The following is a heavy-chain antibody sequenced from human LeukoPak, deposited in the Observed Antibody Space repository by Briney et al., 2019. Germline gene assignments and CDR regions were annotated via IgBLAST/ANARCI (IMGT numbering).Heavy chain of an antibody. Sequence: SETLSLTCTVSDAPMSGYYWSWIRQPPGKGLEWIGSIHFSGSTNYNPSLRSRVTISVDTSKNQLSLKLSSVTAADTAVYYCARDLGGIYFDYWGQGTLVTVSS. CDR3: ARDLGGIYFDY. D-gene: IGHD1-26*01. V-gene: IGHV4-59*01. J-gene: IGHJ4*02. CDR2: IHFSGST. CDR1: DAPMSGYY.